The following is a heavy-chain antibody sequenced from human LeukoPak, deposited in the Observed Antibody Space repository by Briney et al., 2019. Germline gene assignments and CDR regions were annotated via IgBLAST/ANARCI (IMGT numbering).Heavy chain of an antibody. CDR3: AKNAMSYYMDV. CDR2: ISYDGSNK. Sequence: GGSLRLSCAASGFTFSSYGMHWVRQAPGKGLEWVAVISYDGSNKYYADSVKGRFTISRDNSKNTLYLQMNSLRAEDTAVYYCAKNAMSYYMDVWGKGTTVTVSS. CDR1: GFTFSSYG. J-gene: IGHJ6*03. V-gene: IGHV3-30*18. D-gene: IGHD2-2*01.